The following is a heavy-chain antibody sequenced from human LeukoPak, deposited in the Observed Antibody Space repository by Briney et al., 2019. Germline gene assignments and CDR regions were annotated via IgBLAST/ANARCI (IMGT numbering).Heavy chain of an antibody. J-gene: IGHJ6*03. Sequence: QSGGSLRLSCAASGFTFSSYWMHWVRQAPGKGLVWVSRINTDGSSTSYADSVKGRFTISRDNAKNTLYLQMNSLRAEDTAVYYCARATYYYGSGSYYYYYYMDVWGKGTTVTVSS. CDR2: INTDGSST. D-gene: IGHD3-10*01. CDR3: ARATYYYGSGSYYYYYYMDV. CDR1: GFTFSSYW. V-gene: IGHV3-74*01.